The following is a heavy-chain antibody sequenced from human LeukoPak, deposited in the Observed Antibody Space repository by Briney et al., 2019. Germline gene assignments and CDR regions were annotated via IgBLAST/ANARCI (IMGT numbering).Heavy chain of an antibody. D-gene: IGHD3-10*01. CDR1: GGSISSSDYY. V-gene: IGHV4-39*07. J-gene: IGHJ4*02. CDR2: IYYSGST. CDR3: ARSVRVDTIIPERNY. Sequence: SETLSLTCAVSGGSISSSDYYWGWIRQSPGKGLEWIGSIYYSGSTYYSPALKSRGIISLDTSKNEFSLTVNSLTAADTAIYYCARSVRVDTIIPERNYWGQGILVTVSS.